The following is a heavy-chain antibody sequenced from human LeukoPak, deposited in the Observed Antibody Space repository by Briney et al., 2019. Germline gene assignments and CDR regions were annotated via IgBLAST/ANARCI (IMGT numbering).Heavy chain of an antibody. V-gene: IGHV4-39*02. CDR3: ARDMYNWNDGPDAFDI. D-gene: IGHD1-1*01. CDR2: IHFSGGT. J-gene: IGHJ3*02. CDR1: GGSFSSGTFY. Sequence: PSETLSLTCTFSGGSFSSGTFYWAWIRQPPGKGLEWIGSIHFSGGTYYNPSLKSRVTISVDTSKNQFSLKVTSVTAADTAVYYCARDMYNWNDGPDAFDIWGQGTMVTVSS.